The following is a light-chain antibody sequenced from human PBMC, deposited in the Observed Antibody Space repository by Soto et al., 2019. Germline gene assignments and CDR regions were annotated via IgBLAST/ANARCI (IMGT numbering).Light chain of an antibody. V-gene: IGKV1-13*02. CDR3: KQFKSFPPIT. J-gene: IGKJ5*01. CDR1: QGISSA. Sequence: AIQLTQSPSSLSASVGDRVTITCRASQGISSALAWYQLKPGKAPELLVYDASTLETGVPPRFSGSGSGTDFTLTISTLQPEDFATYYCKQFKSFPPITFGQGTRLEIK. CDR2: DAS.